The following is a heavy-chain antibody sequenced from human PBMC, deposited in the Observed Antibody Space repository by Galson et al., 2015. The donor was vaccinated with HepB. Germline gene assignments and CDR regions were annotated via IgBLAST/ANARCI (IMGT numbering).Heavy chain of an antibody. CDR1: GFTFSSYG. D-gene: IGHD3-22*01. Sequence: SLRLSCAASGFTFSSYGMHWVHQAPGKGLEWVAVIWYDGSNKYYADSVKGRFTISRDNSKNTLYLQMNSLRAEDTAVYYCARDPEPYYYDSSGYHDYWGQGTLVTVSS. J-gene: IGHJ4*02. V-gene: IGHV3-33*01. CDR2: IWYDGSNK. CDR3: ARDPEPYYYDSSGYHDY.